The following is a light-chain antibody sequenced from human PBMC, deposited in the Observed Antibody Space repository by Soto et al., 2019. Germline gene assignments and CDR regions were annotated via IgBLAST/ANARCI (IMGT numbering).Light chain of an antibody. CDR2: EVS. CDR3: TSYTSSSTPYV. CDR1: SSDVGGYNY. V-gene: IGLV2-14*01. Sequence: LTQPASVSGSPGQSITISCTGTSSDVGGYNYVSWYQQHPGKAPKLMIYEVSNRPSGVSNRFSGSKSGNTASLTISGVQAEDEADYYCTSYTSSSTPYVFGTGTKVTVL. J-gene: IGLJ1*01.